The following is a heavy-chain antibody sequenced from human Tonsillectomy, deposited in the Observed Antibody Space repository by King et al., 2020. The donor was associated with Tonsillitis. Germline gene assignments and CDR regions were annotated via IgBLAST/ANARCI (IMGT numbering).Heavy chain of an antibody. CDR3: ARDEEPWLKLGSWFYP. D-gene: IGHD6-19*01. J-gene: IGHJ5*02. Sequence: VQLVQSGGGLVQPGGSLRLSCAASGFTFSSYWMSWVRQATGKGLEWVANIKQDGSEKYYVDSVKGRFTISRDNAKNSLYLQMKSLRAEDTAVYYCARDEEPWLKLGSWFYPWGQGTLVTVSS. CDR2: IKQDGSEK. CDR1: GFTFSSYW. V-gene: IGHV3-7*03.